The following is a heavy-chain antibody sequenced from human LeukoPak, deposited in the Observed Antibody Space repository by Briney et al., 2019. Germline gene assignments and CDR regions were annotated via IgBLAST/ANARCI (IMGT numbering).Heavy chain of an antibody. Sequence: GGSLRLSCATSGFTFSGYYMSWIRQAPGKGLEWVSYISSGSSTIYYADSVKGRFTISRDNANNSLDLQMNSLRAEDTAVYYCARMRRDLAKGDYFYYYYMDVWGKGTTVIVSS. D-gene: IGHD3-16*01. V-gene: IGHV3-11*04. CDR3: ARMRRDLAKGDYFYYYYMDV. CDR2: ISSGSSTI. J-gene: IGHJ6*03. CDR1: GFTFSGYY.